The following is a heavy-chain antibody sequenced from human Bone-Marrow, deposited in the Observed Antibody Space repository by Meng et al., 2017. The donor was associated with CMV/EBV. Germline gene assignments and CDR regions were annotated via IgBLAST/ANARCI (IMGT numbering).Heavy chain of an antibody. V-gene: IGHV1-46*01. CDR1: GYTFTSYY. CDR2: INPSGGST. D-gene: IGHD6-19*01. J-gene: IGHJ4*02. Sequence: ASVKVSCKASGYTFTSYYMHWVRQAPGQGLEWMGIINPSGGSTSYAQKFQGRVTMTRDTSTSTAYMELRSLRSDDTAVYYCARDGQGAGSDYWGQGTLVTVSS. CDR3: ARDGQGAGSDY.